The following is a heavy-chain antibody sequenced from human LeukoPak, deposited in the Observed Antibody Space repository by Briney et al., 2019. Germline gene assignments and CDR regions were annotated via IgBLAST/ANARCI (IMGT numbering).Heavy chain of an antibody. CDR3: ARAPMGAAALY. D-gene: IGHD6-13*01. V-gene: IGHV1-8*01. CDR1: GYTFTNFD. Sequence: ASVKVSCKASGYTFTNFDINWVRQAPGQGLEWMGWMNPVSGNAGSAQKFQGRVTLTRDTSISTAYMELSSLRSDDMAFYYCARAPMGAAALYWGQGTLVTVSS. CDR2: MNPVSGNA. J-gene: IGHJ4*02.